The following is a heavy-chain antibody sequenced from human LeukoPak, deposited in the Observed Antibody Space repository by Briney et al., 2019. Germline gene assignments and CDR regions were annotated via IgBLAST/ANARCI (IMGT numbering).Heavy chain of an antibody. V-gene: IGHV1-8*03. CDR3: ARASSGWSYYYYYMDV. CDR1: GYTFTSYD. J-gene: IGHJ6*03. CDR2: MNPNSGNT. Sequence: GASVKVSCKASGYTFTSYDINWVRQATGQGLEWMGWMNPNSGNTGYAQKFQGRVTITRNTSISTAYMELSSLRSEDTAVYYCARASSGWSYYYYYMDVWGKGTTVTVSS. D-gene: IGHD6-19*01.